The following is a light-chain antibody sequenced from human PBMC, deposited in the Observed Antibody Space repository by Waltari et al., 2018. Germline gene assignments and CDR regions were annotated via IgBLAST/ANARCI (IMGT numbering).Light chain of an antibody. Sequence: TQFTQSPSSLSASVGDRVTLTSRASQGINNYLAWYQQKSGKAPKLLIYAASTLQSGVPSRFRGSGSGRDFTLTINSLQPEDFAAYYCQHLNRYQWTFGQGTKVEVK. CDR1: QGINNY. J-gene: IGKJ1*01. CDR3: QHLNRYQWT. V-gene: IGKV1-9*01. CDR2: AAS.